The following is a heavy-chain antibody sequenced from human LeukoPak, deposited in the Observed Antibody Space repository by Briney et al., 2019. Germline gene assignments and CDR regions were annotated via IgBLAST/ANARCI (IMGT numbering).Heavy chain of an antibody. CDR3: ARLKDYYGSGSYLPYYYMDV. D-gene: IGHD3-10*01. J-gene: IGHJ6*03. CDR2: IYYSGST. V-gene: IGHV4-59*08. Sequence: PSEALSLTCTVSGGSISSYYWSWIRQPPGKGLEWIAYIYYSGSTNYNPSLKSRVTISIDTSKNQFSLKLSSVTAADTAVYYCARLKDYYGSGSYLPYYYMDVWGKGTTVTASS. CDR1: GGSISSYY.